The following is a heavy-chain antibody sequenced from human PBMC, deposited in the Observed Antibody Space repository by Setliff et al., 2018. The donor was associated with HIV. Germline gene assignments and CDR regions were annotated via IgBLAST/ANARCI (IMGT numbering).Heavy chain of an antibody. Sequence: SETLSLTCAVYGGSFSGYYWSWIRQSPGKGLEWIGEINHNGSTNYNPSLKSRVTISVDTSKNQFSLKLSSVTAADTAVYYCARHDSGGYYSLDYWGQGTLVTVSS. CDR3: ARHDSGGYYSLDY. J-gene: IGHJ4*02. V-gene: IGHV4-34*01. CDR2: INHNGST. CDR1: GGSFSGYY. D-gene: IGHD3-22*01.